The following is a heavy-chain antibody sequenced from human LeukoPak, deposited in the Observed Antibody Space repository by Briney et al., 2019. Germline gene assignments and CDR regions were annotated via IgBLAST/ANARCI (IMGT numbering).Heavy chain of an antibody. D-gene: IGHD6-13*01. J-gene: IGHJ5*02. CDR3: AGPLAAAGTVDWFDP. CDR1: GFTFSSYA. CDR2: ISGSGGST. V-gene: IGHV3-23*01. Sequence: QPGGSPRLSCAASGFTFSSYAMSWVRQAPGKGLEWVSAISGSGGSTYYADSVKGRFTISRDNSKNTLYLQMNSLRAEDTAVYYCAGPLAAAGTVDWFDPWGQGTLVTVSS.